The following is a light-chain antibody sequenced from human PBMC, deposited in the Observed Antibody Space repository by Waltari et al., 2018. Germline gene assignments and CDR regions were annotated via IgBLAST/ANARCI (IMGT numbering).Light chain of an antibody. J-gene: IGLJ3*02. CDR3: GTWDSSLSAGV. Sequence: QSVLTQPPSVSAAPGQKVTISCSGSSSNIGNNYVSWYQQLPGTAPKFLIYDNNKRPSGIPDRFSGSKSGTSATLGITGLQTGDEADYYCGTWDSSLSAGVFSGGTKVTVL. CDR2: DNN. V-gene: IGLV1-51*01. CDR1: SSNIGNNY.